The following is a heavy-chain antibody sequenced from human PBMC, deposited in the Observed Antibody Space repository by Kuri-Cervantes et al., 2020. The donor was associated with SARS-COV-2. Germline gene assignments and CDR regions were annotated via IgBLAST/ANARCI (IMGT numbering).Heavy chain of an antibody. V-gene: IGHV4-61*02. CDR1: GGSISRGSYY. CDR3: ASSPGGGRGVVEMATILDAFDI. D-gene: IGHD5-24*01. J-gene: IGHJ3*02. CDR2: VQTSGST. Sequence: SCTLSGGSISRGSYYWTWIRQPAGKGLEWMGRVQTSGSTNYNPSLESRLTISIDTSKNQFSLKLRSVTAADTAVYYCASSPGGGRGVVEMATILDAFDIWGQGTMVTVSS.